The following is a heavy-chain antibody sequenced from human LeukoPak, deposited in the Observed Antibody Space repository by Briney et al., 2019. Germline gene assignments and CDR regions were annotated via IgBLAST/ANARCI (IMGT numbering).Heavy chain of an antibody. V-gene: IGHV3-23*01. Sequence: PGGSLRLSCAASGFTFSSYGMSWVRQAPGKGLEWVSGISGRGGSTYYVDSVKGRFTISRDNSKNTLYLQMNSLRAEDTAFYYCAKGSAQYYFDSWGQGTLVTVSS. CDR3: AKGSAQYYFDS. D-gene: IGHD3-10*01. CDR2: ISGRGGST. CDR1: GFTFSSYG. J-gene: IGHJ4*02.